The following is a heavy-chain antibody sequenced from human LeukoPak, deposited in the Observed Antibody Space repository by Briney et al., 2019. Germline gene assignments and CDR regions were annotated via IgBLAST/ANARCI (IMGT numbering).Heavy chain of an antibody. J-gene: IGHJ4*02. CDR1: GYTFTNFG. Sequence: ASVKVSCKASGYTFTNFGISWVRQAPGQGLEWMGWISAYNGNTNYAQKLQDRVTMTTDTSTSTAYMELRSLRSDDTAVYYCARDQRYYGSGTYAYFDYWGQGTLVTVSS. CDR2: ISAYNGNT. V-gene: IGHV1-18*01. CDR3: ARDQRYYGSGTYAYFDY. D-gene: IGHD3-10*01.